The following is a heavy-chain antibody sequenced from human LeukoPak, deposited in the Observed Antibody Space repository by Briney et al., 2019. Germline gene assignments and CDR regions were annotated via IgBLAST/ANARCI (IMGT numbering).Heavy chain of an antibody. CDR2: IYYSGST. D-gene: IGHD1-26*01. V-gene: IGHV4-39*01. CDR3: ARRSGSYYYFDY. Sequence: SETLPLTCTVSGGSISSSSYYWGWIRQPPGKGLEWIGSIYYSGSTYYNPSLKSRVTISVDTSKNQFSLKLSSVTAADTAVYYCARRSGSYYYFDYWGQGTLVTVSS. J-gene: IGHJ4*02. CDR1: GGSISSSSYY.